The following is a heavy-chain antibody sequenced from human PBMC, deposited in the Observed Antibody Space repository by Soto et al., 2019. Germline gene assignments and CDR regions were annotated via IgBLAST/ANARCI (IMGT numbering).Heavy chain of an antibody. D-gene: IGHD6-13*01. CDR2: IIPIFGTA. CDR3: ARSIVGGIAESRVYCYYGMDV. Sequence: GASEKVSCKASGGTFSSYAISWVRQAPGQGLEWMGGIIPIFGTANYAQKFQGRVTITADESTSTAYMELSSLRSEDTAVYYCARSIVGGIAESRVYCYYGMDVWGQGTTVTVS. J-gene: IGHJ6*02. V-gene: IGHV1-69*13. CDR1: GGTFSSYA.